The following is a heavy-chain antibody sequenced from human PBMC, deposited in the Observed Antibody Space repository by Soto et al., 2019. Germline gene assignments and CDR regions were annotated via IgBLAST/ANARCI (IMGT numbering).Heavy chain of an antibody. D-gene: IGHD6-19*01. V-gene: IGHV3-11*06. Sequence: LRLSCAASGFTFSDYYMSWIRQAPGKGLEWVSYISSSSYTNYADSVKGRFTISRDNAKNSLYLQMNSLRAEDTAVYYCARDRIAVAGTGSYYYYGMDVWGQGTTVTVSS. CDR3: ARDRIAVAGTGSYYYYGMDV. CDR2: ISSSSYT. J-gene: IGHJ6*02. CDR1: GFTFSDYY.